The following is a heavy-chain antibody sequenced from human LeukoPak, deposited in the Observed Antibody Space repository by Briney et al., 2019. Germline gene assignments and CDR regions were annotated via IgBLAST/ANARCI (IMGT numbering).Heavy chain of an antibody. CDR2: INPSGGST. CDR3: ARGASRSFDY. Sequence: AASVKVSCKASGYTFTSYYMHWVRQAPGQGLEWMGIINPSGGSTSYAQKFQGRVTMTTDTSTSTAYMELRSLRSDDTAVYYCARGASRSFDYWGQGTLVTVSS. J-gene: IGHJ4*02. CDR1: GYTFTSYY. V-gene: IGHV1-46*01.